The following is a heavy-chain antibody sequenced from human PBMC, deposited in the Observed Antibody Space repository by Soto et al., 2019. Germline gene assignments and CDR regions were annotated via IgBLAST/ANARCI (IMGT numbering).Heavy chain of an antibody. CDR1: GFTFISYA. J-gene: IGHJ4*02. D-gene: IGHD1-26*01. CDR2: ISYDGSNK. V-gene: IGHV3-30-3*01. Sequence: GGSLRLSCAASGFTFISYAMHWVRQAPGKGLEWVAVISYDGSNKYYADSVKGRFTISRDNSKNTLYLQMNSLRAEDTAVYYCARDSGSSEAFDYWGQGTLVTVSS. CDR3: ARDSGSSEAFDY.